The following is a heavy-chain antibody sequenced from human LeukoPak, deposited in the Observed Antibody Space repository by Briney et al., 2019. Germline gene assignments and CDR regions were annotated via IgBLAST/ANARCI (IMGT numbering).Heavy chain of an antibody. D-gene: IGHD2-2*01. CDR2: ISGGGDT. CDR3: AKDIVIVPAANDY. V-gene: IGHV3-23*01. Sequence: GGSLRLSCAASGFTFSSYAMSWVRQAPGQGLEWVSVISGGGDTNYADSVKGRFTISRDNSKNTLYLQMNSLRVEDTAVYYCAKDIVIVPAANDYWGQGTLVTVSS. J-gene: IGHJ4*02. CDR1: GFTFSSYA.